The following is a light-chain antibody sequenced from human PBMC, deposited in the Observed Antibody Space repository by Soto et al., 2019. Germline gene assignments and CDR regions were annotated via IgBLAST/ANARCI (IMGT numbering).Light chain of an antibody. V-gene: IGKV3-15*01. CDR2: GAS. CDR1: ESVDIN. Sequence: EIVLTQSPASLSVSPGERVTLSCRASESVDINLAWYQQKPGQAPRLLIYGASTRATDMPGTFSGRGSGTEFTLTISSLQSEDFAVYYCKQYKKWPRTFGQGIKVDIX. CDR3: KQYKKWPRT. J-gene: IGKJ1*01.